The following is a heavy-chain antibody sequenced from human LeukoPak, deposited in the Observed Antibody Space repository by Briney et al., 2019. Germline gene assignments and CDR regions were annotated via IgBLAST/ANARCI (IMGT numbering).Heavy chain of an antibody. CDR3: ARARKEYCSGGSCYYYFDY. CDR2: INHSGST. CDR1: GGSFSGYY. D-gene: IGHD2-15*01. J-gene: IGHJ4*02. V-gene: IGHV4-34*01. Sequence: SETLSLTCAVYGGSFSGYYWSWIRQPPGKGLEWIGEINHSGSTNYNPSLKSRVTISVDTSKNQFSLKLSSVTAADTAVYYCARARKEYCSGGSCYYYFDYWGQGTLVTVSS.